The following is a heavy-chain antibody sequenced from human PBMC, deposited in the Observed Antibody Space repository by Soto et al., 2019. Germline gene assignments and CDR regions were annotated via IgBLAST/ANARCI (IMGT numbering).Heavy chain of an antibody. D-gene: IGHD6-19*01. CDR3: ARDVAMPTGLGLGY. CDR1: GFAFTNYG. CDR2: ISNDGSKK. V-gene: IGHV3-30*03. Sequence: QTGGSLRLSCAASGFAFTNYGIRWVRQAPGKGLEWVAHISNDGSKKFYGDSVKGRFTISRDNSENTVYLQMTSLRPDDTAVFYCARDVAMPTGLGLGYWGQGTRVTVSS. J-gene: IGHJ4*02.